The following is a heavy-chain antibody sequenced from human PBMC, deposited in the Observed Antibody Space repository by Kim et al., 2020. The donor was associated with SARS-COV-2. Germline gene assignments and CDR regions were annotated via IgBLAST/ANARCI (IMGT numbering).Heavy chain of an antibody. V-gene: IGHV4-4*07. Sequence: NYNPSLKSRVTMSVDTSKNQFSLTLRSVTAADTAVYYCAKAMTSRYYYYMDVWGKGTTVTVSS. J-gene: IGHJ6*03. D-gene: IGHD2-2*01. CDR3: AKAMTSRYYYYMDV.